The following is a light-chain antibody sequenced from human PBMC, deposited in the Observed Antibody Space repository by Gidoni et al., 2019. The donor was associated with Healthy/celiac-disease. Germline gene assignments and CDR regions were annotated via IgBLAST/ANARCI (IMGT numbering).Light chain of an antibody. CDR3: SSYTSSSTYV. CDR1: SSDVGGYNY. Sequence: QPALTQPASVSGAPGKSITISCTGTSSDVGGYNYVSWCQKHPGKAPKLMIYEVSNRPSGVSNRFSDSKSGNTASLTISGLQAEDEADYYCSSYTSSSTYVFGTGTKVTVL. CDR2: EVS. V-gene: IGLV2-14*01. J-gene: IGLJ1*01.